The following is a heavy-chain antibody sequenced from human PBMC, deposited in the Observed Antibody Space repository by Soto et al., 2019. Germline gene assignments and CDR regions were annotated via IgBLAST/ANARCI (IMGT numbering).Heavy chain of an antibody. CDR1: GLTVSNYG. Sequence: QVQLVESGGGVVQPGRSLRLSCAASGLTVSNYGMHWVRQAPGKGLEWVAVIWYDGGHKDNADSVRGRFTISRDNSKNTLYLQMNSLRAEDTAVYYCARGNWNYGYFDYWGQGTLVTVSS. D-gene: IGHD1-7*01. J-gene: IGHJ4*02. CDR2: IWYDGGHK. CDR3: ARGNWNYGYFDY. V-gene: IGHV3-33*01.